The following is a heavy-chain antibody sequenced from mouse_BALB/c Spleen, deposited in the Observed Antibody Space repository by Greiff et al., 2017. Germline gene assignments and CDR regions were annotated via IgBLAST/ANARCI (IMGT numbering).Heavy chain of an antibody. CDR3: ARDGIAMDY. Sequence: QVQLQQSGPELVKPGASVRISCKASGCTFTSYYIHWVKQRPGQGLEWIGWIYPGNVNTKYNEKFKGKATLTADKSSSTAYMQLSSLTSEDSAVYFCARDGIAMDYWGQGTSVTVSS. V-gene: IGHV1S56*01. J-gene: IGHJ4*01. CDR1: GCTFTSYY. CDR2: IYPGNVNT. D-gene: IGHD2-3*01.